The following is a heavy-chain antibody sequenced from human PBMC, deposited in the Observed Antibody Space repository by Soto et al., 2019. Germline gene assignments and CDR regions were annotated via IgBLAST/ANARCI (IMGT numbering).Heavy chain of an antibody. V-gene: IGHV3-23*01. D-gene: IGHD3-3*01. J-gene: IGHJ5*02. CDR1: GFNFYNYA. CDR2: ISGDGTRT. CDR3: VKDLRPNRGWFGP. Sequence: PGGSLRLSCAASGFNFYNYAMTWVRQAPGKGLEWVSGISGDGTRTYYGDSVKGRFTISRGNSKNTVFLQMNSLRAEDTALYYCVKDLRPNRGWFGPWGQGTRVTVSS.